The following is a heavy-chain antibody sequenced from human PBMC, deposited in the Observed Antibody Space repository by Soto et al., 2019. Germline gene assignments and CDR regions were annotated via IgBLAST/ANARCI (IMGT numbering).Heavy chain of an antibody. CDR3: ARGSRSLYYYDTSASNYFGP. D-gene: IGHD3-22*01. Sequence: PSETLSLTCAVFNGSLSGYYWSWIRQPPGKGPEWIGESNHGGSTNYNPSLRSRLTISVDTSKNQFSLRLRSVTAADTAVYYCARGSRSLYYYDTSASNYFGPWGQGTLVTVS. J-gene: IGHJ5*02. CDR2: SNHGGST. CDR1: NGSLSGYY. V-gene: IGHV4-34*01.